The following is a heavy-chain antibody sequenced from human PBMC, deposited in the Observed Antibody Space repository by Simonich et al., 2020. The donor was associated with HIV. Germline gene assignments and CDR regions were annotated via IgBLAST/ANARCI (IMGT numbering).Heavy chain of an antibody. V-gene: IGHV4-39*01. Sequence: QVHLQQWGAGLLKPSETLSLTCTVSGGSISSSSYYWGWIRQPPGKGLEWIGSLYYRGSTYYNPSLKSRVTISVDTSKNQFSLKLSSVTAADTAVYYCAAMPYYYYYMDVWGKGTTVTVSS. CDR2: LYYRGST. D-gene: IGHD2-2*01. CDR3: AAMPYYYYYMDV. CDR1: GGSISSSSYY. J-gene: IGHJ6*03.